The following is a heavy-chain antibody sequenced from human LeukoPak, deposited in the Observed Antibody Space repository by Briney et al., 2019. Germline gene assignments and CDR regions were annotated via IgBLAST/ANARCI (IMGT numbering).Heavy chain of an antibody. D-gene: IGHD4-17*01. V-gene: IGHV1-18*01. CDR1: GYTFTSYG. CDR3: ATGGDYIYYFYYMDV. Sequence: ASVKVSCKASGYTFTSYGISWVRQAPGQGLEWMGWISAYNGNTNYARKLQGRVTMTTDTSTSTAYMELSSLRSEDTAVYFCATGGDYIYYFYYMDVWGKGTTVTLSS. CDR2: ISAYNGNT. J-gene: IGHJ6*03.